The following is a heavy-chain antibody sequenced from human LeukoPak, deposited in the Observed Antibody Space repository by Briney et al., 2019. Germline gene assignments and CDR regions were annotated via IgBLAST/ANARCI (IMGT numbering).Heavy chain of an antibody. V-gene: IGHV4-59*01. D-gene: IGHD3-16*02. CDR3: ARGSMITFGGVTVPFDY. CDR2: IYYSGST. CDR1: GVSISSYY. J-gene: IGHJ4*02. Sequence: KPSETLSLTCTVSGVSISSYYWSWLRQPPGKGLEWIGYIYYSGSTNYNPSLKSRVTISVDTSKNQFSLKLSSVTAADTAVYYCARGSMITFGGVTVPFDYWGQGTLVTVSS.